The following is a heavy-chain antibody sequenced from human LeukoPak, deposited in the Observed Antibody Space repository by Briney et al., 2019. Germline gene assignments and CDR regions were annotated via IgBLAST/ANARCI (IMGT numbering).Heavy chain of an antibody. J-gene: IGHJ2*01. CDR3: ARVRDECSSTSCHWQSYWYFDL. CDR2: TYYRSKWFN. D-gene: IGHD2-2*01. Sequence: LSQTLSLTCAISGDSVSSNSFAWNWIRQSPSRGLEWLGRTYYRSKWFNDYAESVKSRITINPDTSKNQFSLQLNSVTPEDTAVYYCARVRDECSSTSCHWQSYWYFDLWGRGTLVTVSS. V-gene: IGHV6-1*01. CDR1: GDSVSSNSFA.